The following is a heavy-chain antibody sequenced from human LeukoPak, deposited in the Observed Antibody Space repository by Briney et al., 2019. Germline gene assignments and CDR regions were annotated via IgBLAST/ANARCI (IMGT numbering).Heavy chain of an antibody. CDR3: ARGYWGDGYAVDY. D-gene: IGHD5-24*01. J-gene: IGHJ4*02. Sequence: GESLKISCKGSGYSFSNYWIGWVRQMPGKGLEWMGIIYPGDSDTRYSPSFQGQVTISADKSISTAYLQWSSLKASDTAMYYCARGYWGDGYAVDYWGQGTLVTVSS. V-gene: IGHV5-51*01. CDR2: IYPGDSDT. CDR1: GYSFSNYW.